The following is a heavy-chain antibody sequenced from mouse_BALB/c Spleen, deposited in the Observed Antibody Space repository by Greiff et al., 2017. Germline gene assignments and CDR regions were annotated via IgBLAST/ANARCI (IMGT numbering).Heavy chain of an antibody. CDR2: ISYSGST. J-gene: IGHJ4*01. V-gene: IGHV3-2*02. CDR3: ARGTVVATDYAMDY. D-gene: IGHD1-1*01. CDR1: GYSITSDYA. Sequence: EVQLQESGPGLVKPSQSLSLTCTVTGYSITSDYAWNWIRQFPGNKLEWMGYISYSGSTSYNPSLKSRISITRDTSKNQFFLQLNSVTTEDTATYYCARGTVVATDYAMDYWGQGTSVTVSS.